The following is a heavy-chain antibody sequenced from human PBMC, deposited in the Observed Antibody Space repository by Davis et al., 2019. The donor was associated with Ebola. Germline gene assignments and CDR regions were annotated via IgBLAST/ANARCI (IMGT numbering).Heavy chain of an antibody. CDR1: GLSFSNYA. CDR2: ISGIGDST. J-gene: IGHJ6*02. CDR3: ANSYHYGMEV. Sequence: PGGSLRLSCAASGLSFSNYAMTWVRQAPGKGLEWVSGISGIGDSTYYADSVKGRFTISRDNSKNMLYLQMNSLRAEDTAIYYCANSYHYGMEVWGHGTTVTVSS. V-gene: IGHV3-23*01.